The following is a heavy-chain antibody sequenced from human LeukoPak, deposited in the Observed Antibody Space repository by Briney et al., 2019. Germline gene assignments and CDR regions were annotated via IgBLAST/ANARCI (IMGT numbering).Heavy chain of an antibody. J-gene: IGHJ4*02. CDR1: GGSISNYY. V-gene: IGHV4-59*01. D-gene: IGHD1-26*01. CDR2: ITYSGTT. CDR3: ARRVGWEPLVFDY. Sequence: SETLCLTCTVSGGSISNYYWSWVRQPPGKGLEGIGYITYSGTTNYNPSLKSRVTISVVTSKNQFSLKLSSVTAADTAVYYCARRVGWEPLVFDYWGQGTLVTVSS.